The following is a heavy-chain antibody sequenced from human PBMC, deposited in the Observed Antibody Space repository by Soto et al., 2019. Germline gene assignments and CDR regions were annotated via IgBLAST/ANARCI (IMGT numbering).Heavy chain of an antibody. V-gene: IGHV5-51*01. J-gene: IGHJ6*02. Sequence: GESLKISCKGSGYSFTSYWIGWVRQMPGKGLEWMGIIYPGDSDTRYSPSFQGQVTISADKSISTAYLQWSSLKASDTAMYYCARQMTTVTTYYYYGMDVWGQGTTVTVSS. CDR3: ARQMTTVTTYYYYGMDV. D-gene: IGHD4-4*01. CDR2: IYPGDSDT. CDR1: GYSFTSYW.